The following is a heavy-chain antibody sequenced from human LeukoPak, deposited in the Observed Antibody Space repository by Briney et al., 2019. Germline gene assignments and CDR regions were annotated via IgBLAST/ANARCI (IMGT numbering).Heavy chain of an antibody. CDR3: AKDYHNWNDFDAFDI. V-gene: IGHV3-23*01. J-gene: IGHJ3*02. CDR2: ISPSGGGT. Sequence: GGSLRLSCAASGFTFSSYGMNWVRQAPGKGLEWISGISPSGGGTYYADSVKGRFTLSRDNSKNTLYLQMNSLRAEDTAVYYCAKDYHNWNDFDAFDIWGQGTMVTVSS. D-gene: IGHD1-1*01. CDR1: GFTFSSYG.